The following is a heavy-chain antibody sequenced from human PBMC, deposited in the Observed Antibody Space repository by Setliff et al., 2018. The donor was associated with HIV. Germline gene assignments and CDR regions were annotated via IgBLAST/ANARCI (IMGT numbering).Heavy chain of an antibody. CDR1: GGSISSYY. J-gene: IGHJ4*02. CDR2: IYTSGST. V-gene: IGHV4-4*08. CDR3: ARAFYGDRFYFDY. D-gene: IGHD4-17*01. Sequence: SETLSLTCTVSGGSISSYYWSWIRQPPGKGLEWIGYIYTSGSTNYNPSLKSRVTISVDTSKNQFSLKLSSVTAADTAVYYCARAFYGDRFYFDYWGQGTLVTVPQ.